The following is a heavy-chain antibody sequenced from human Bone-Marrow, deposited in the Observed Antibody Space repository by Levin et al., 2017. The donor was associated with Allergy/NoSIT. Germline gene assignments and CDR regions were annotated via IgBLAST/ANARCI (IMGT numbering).Heavy chain of an antibody. CDR3: ARGITFVRGRAFEL. CDR2: IYYSGST. V-gene: IGHV4-61*01. Sequence: SETLSLTCTVSGVSVSSGTYYWTWIRQPPGKGLEWIGYIYYSGSTSYNPALESRVTISVDTSKNQFSLNLRSVTAADTAIYYCARGITFVRGRAFELRGHGTVVSVSS. J-gene: IGHJ3*01. D-gene: IGHD3-10*01. CDR1: GVSVSSGTYY.